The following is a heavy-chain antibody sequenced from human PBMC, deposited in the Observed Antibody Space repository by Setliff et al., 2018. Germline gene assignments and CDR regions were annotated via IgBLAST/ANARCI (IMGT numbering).Heavy chain of an antibody. D-gene: IGHD6-13*01. CDR2: INPGGGSA. Sequence: ASVKVSCKATGYTLSRHYMHWVRQAPGQGLEWMGIINPGGGSASIVEKFQGRVSMTSDTSTSTVYLDVSGLTSGDTAVYYCGRAGVAAADRKGLLDYWGQGTLVTVSS. J-gene: IGHJ4*02. CDR1: GYTLSRHY. CDR3: GRAGVAAADRKGLLDY. V-gene: IGHV1-46*03.